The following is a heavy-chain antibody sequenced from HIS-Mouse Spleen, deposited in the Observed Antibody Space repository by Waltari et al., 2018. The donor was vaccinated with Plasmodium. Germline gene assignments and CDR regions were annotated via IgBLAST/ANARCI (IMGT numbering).Heavy chain of an antibody. V-gene: IGHV1-2*02. CDR3: ARVLGYKAAAGTFVEYFQH. Sequence: QVQLVQSGAEVKKPVASVKVSCQASGYTFTGYYMHWVRPAPGQGHEWMGWINPNSGGTNYAQKFQGRVTMTRDTSISTAYMELSRLRSDDTAVYYCARVLGYKAAAGTFVEYFQHWGQGTLVTVSS. CDR1: GYTFTGYY. CDR2: INPNSGGT. D-gene: IGHD6-13*01. J-gene: IGHJ1*01.